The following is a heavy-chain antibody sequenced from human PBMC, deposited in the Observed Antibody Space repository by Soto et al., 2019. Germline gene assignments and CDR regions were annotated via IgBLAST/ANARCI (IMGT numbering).Heavy chain of an antibody. D-gene: IGHD2-2*01. J-gene: IGHJ6*02. CDR1: GGSISSYY. CDR2: IYYSGST. V-gene: IGHV4-59*01. Sequence: SETLSLTCTVSGGSISSYYWSWIRQPPGKGLEWIGYIYYSGSTNYNPSLKSRVTISVDTSKNQFSLNLSSVTAADTAVYYCARDLAASTSDGMDVWGQGTTVTVS. CDR3: ARDLAASTSDGMDV.